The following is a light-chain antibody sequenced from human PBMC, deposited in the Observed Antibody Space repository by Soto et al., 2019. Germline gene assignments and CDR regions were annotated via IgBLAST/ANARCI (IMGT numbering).Light chain of an antibody. V-gene: IGKV4-1*01. J-gene: IGKJ4*01. CDR1: QSVLYSSNNKNY. CDR3: QQYYSTPLT. Sequence: DIVMTQSPDSLAVSLGERATINCKSSQSVLYSSNNKNYLAWYQQKPGQPPKLLIYWASTRESGVPDRFSGSGSGTDFTRTIGSLQAEDVAVYYCQQYYSTPLTFGGGTKVEIK. CDR2: WAS.